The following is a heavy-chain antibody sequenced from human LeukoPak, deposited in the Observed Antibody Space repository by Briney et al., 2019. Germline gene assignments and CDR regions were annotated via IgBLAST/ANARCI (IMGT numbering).Heavy chain of an antibody. Sequence: GGSLRLSCAASGFTFEDYGMHWVRHVPGKGLEWVAGLSSDSNYIDYADYVKRRFTISRDNANNYVSLLMNSLRPEDTGLYYCVRSRVRGDPFDPWGQGTLVTVSS. CDR2: LSSDSNYI. J-gene: IGHJ5*02. CDR1: GFTFEDYG. D-gene: IGHD3-10*01. V-gene: IGHV3-9*01. CDR3: VRSRVRGDPFDP.